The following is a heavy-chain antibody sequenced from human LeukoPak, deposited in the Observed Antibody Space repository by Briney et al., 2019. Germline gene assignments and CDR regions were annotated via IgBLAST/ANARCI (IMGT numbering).Heavy chain of an antibody. CDR2: IYYSGST. V-gene: IGHV4-39*01. D-gene: IGHD3-22*01. Sequence: SETLSLTCTVSGGSISSSNYYWGWIRQPPGKGLEWIGSIYYSGSTYYSPSLKSPVTISVDTSKNQFSLKLNSVTAAVTALYYCASLITTPIRYYFDYWGQGTLVTVSS. CDR3: ASLITTPIRYYFDY. CDR1: GGSISSSNYY. J-gene: IGHJ4*02.